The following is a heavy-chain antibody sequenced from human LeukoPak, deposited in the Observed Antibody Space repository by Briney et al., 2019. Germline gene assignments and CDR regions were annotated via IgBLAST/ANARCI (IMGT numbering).Heavy chain of an antibody. V-gene: IGHV1-46*02. CDR2: INPSGGST. Sequence: ASVKVSCKASGYTFNNHYMYWVRQAPGQGLEWMGVINPSGGSTSYAQKFQGRVTMTRDTSTRTVHMEVNSLRSEDTAVYYCARQGTYSSAIGMGYWGQGTLITVSS. D-gene: IGHD6-19*01. CDR1: GYTFNNHY. J-gene: IGHJ4*02. CDR3: ARQGTYSSAIGMGY.